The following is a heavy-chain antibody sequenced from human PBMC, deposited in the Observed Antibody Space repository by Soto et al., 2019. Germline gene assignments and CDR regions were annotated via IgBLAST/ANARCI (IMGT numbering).Heavy chain of an antibody. D-gene: IGHD6-25*01. V-gene: IGHV3-23*01. J-gene: IGHJ4*02. CDR3: AKVTCYTQQRCYFDY. CDR1: GFTFSSYA. CDR2: ISGSGGST. Sequence: EVQLLESGGGLVQPGGSLRLSCAASGFTFSSYAMSWVRQAPGKGLEWVSGISGSGGSTYYADSVKGRFTISRDNSKNTLYRQMNSLRAKDTAVYYCAKVTCYTQQRCYFDYWGQGTLVTVSS.